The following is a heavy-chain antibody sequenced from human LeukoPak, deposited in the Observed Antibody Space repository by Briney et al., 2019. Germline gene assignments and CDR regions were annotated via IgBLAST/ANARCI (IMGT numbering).Heavy chain of an antibody. Sequence: PGGSLRLSCAASGFTFSSYEMNWVRQAPGKGLEWVSYITSSGGHIFYADSVKGRFTMSRDNAKNSLYLQMNSLRAEDTAVYYCARELGHCGGDCNDYWGQGTLVTVSS. CDR3: ARELGHCGGDCNDY. D-gene: IGHD2-21*02. J-gene: IGHJ4*01. V-gene: IGHV3-48*03. CDR2: ITSSGGHI. CDR1: GFTFSSYE.